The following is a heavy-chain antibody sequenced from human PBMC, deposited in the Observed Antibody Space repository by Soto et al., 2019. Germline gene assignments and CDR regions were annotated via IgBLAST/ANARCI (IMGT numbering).Heavy chain of an antibody. CDR1: GFTFSSYG. CDR2: ISYDGSNK. D-gene: IGHD3-22*01. J-gene: IGHJ6*02. Sequence: PGGSLRLSCAASGFTFSSYGMHWVRQSPGKGLEWVAVISYDGSNKYYADSVKGRFTISRDNSKNTLYLQMNSLRAEDTAVYYCAKDCRAYYDSTGPGDGMDVWGQGTTVTVSS. CDR3: AKDCRAYYDSTGPGDGMDV. V-gene: IGHV3-30*18.